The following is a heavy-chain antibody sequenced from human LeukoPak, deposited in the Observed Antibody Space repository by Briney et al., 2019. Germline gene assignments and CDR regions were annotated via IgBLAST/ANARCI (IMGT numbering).Heavy chain of an antibody. V-gene: IGHV1-18*01. J-gene: IGHJ4*02. Sequence: ASVKVSCKASGYTFTSYGISWVQQAPGQGLEWMGWISAYNGNTNYAQKLQGRVTMTTDTSTSTAYMELRSLRSDDTAVYYCAREPPLNSGYDQTFDYWGQGTLVTVSS. CDR1: GYTFTSYG. CDR2: ISAYNGNT. D-gene: IGHD5-12*01. CDR3: AREPPLNSGYDQTFDY.